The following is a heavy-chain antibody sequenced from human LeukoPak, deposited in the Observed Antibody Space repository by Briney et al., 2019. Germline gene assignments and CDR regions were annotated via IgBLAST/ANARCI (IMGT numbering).Heavy chain of an antibody. V-gene: IGHV1-2*02. Sequence: ASVKVSCKASGYTFTGYYMHWVRQAPGQGLEWMGWINPDSGDTNYQGRVTMTRDTSISTAYMELSRLISDDTAVYYCARWVIAAAVWSQGTLVTVSS. J-gene: IGHJ4*02. D-gene: IGHD6-13*01. CDR3: ARWVIAAAV. CDR2: INPDSGDT. CDR1: GYTFTGYY.